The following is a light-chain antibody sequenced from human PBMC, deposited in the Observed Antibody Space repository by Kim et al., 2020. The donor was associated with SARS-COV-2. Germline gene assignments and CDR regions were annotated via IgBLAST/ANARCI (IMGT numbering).Light chain of an antibody. J-gene: IGKJ2*01. V-gene: IGKV3-20*01. Sequence: LTPGERATLACRASQSVSGSYLAWYQHKPGQAHRLLIYGASNRATGVADKFSGSGSGTDFTLTISRLEPEDLAVYFCQQYGSSPRTFGQGTKLEI. CDR2: GAS. CDR1: QSVSGSY. CDR3: QQYGSSPRT.